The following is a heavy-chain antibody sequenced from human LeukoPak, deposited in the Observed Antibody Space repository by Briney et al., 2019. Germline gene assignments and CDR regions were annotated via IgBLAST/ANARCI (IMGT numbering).Heavy chain of an antibody. J-gene: IGHJ4*02. CDR3: ARGTNYYDSSGYYSGSDFDY. Sequence: GGSLRLSCAASGFTFSSYSMNWVRQAPGKGLEWVSSITSSTNYIYYADSVKGRFTISRDDAKNTLYLQMNGLRAEDTAVYYCARGTNYYDSSGYYSGSDFDYWGQGTLVTVSS. V-gene: IGHV3-21*04. D-gene: IGHD3-22*01. CDR2: ITSSTNYI. CDR1: GFTFSSYS.